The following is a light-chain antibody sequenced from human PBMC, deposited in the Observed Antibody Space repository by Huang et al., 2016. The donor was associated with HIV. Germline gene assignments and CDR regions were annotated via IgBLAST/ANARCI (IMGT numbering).Light chain of an antibody. CDR3: QQYYSSPQT. V-gene: IGKV4-1*01. Sequence: DIIMTQSPDSLAVSLGERATLNCRSSQSVYSSSTSKDYMAWFQQKPGQPPILLLFWASTREGGVPDRFSGSGSGTHFTLTIANLEAEDAAIYYCQQYYSSPQTFGQGTRVEVK. CDR2: WAS. CDR1: QSVYSSSTSKDY. J-gene: IGKJ1*01.